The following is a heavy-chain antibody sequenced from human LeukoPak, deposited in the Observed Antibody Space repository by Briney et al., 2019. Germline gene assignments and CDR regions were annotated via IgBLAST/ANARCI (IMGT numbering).Heavy chain of an antibody. J-gene: IGHJ4*02. CDR3: ARSDHSGSYYDDY. CDR2: IYAGGRS. D-gene: IGHD1-26*01. V-gene: IGHV4-61*02. Sequence: SQTLSLTCTVSNVSISSGSHYWNWIRQPAGKGLEWIGRIYAGGRSNYNPSLRSRVTISVDTSKNQFSLRLSSVTATDTAVYYCARSDHSGSYYDDYWGQGTLVTVSS. CDR1: NVSISSGSHY.